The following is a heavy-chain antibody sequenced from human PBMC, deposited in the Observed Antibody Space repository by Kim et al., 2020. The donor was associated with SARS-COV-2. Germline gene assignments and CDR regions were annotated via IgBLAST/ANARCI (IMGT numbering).Heavy chain of an antibody. CDR1: GYTFTSYG. Sequence: ASVKVSCKASGYTFTSYGVSWVRQAPGQGLEWMGWISAYDGIKKYALNLQDRVTMTMDASTTTAYMELRGLRSEDTAVYYCARDKGNSPYYYDNIGLLSACDYWGQGTLVTVSP. D-gene: IGHD3-22*01. J-gene: IGHJ4*02. CDR3: ARDKGNSPYYYDNIGLLSACDY. V-gene: IGHV1-18*01. CDR2: ISAYDGIK.